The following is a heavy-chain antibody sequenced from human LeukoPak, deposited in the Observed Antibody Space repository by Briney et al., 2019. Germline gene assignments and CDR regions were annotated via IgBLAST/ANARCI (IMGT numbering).Heavy chain of an antibody. CDR2: IRSRINGGTA. Sequence: GGSLRLSCAACGFTFSSYGMHWVRQAPGKGLEWVGRIRSRINGGTADYAGPVTGRFTISRDDSRNTLYLQMNSLKIEDTAVYYCTTGDGTWGQGTMVTVSS. V-gene: IGHV3-15*01. J-gene: IGHJ3*01. CDR1: GFTFSSYG. CDR3: TTGDGT.